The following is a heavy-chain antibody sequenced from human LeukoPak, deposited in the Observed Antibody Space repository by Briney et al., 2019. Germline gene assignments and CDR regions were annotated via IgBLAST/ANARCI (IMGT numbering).Heavy chain of an antibody. J-gene: IGHJ4*02. V-gene: IGHV4-59*08. Sequence: KASETLSLTCTVSGGSISNYYCTWIRQPPGKGLEWIGFISYSGNTNYNPSLKSRVTISVDTSKNQFSLKLSSVTAADTAVYYCASSFRQLLYSYWGQGTLVTVSS. CDR2: ISYSGNT. D-gene: IGHD2-2*02. CDR1: GGSISNYY. CDR3: ASSFRQLLYSY.